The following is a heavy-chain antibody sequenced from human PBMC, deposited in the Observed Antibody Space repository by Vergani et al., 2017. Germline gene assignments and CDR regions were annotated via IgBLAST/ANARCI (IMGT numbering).Heavy chain of an antibody. CDR1: GFTFSTYA. V-gene: IGHV3-33*01. CDR3: VREGSYCGSTTCRNPSYVYYYHMDF. Sequence: QVQLVESGGGVVQPGRSLRLSCTSSGFTFSTYAMHWVRQAPGKGLEWVAIIYHDGSKKYYADSVKGRFTISRDNSRNTLDLLMSSLRAEDTAIYYGVREGSYCGSTTCRNPSYVYYYHMDFWGEGTTVTVSS. D-gene: IGHD2-21*01. J-gene: IGHJ6*03. CDR2: IYHDGSKK.